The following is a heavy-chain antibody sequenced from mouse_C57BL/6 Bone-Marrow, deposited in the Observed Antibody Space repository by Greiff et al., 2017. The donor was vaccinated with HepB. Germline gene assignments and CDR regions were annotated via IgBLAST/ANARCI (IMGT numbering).Heavy chain of an antibody. J-gene: IGHJ4*01. CDR3: ARGYYYGSLYAMDY. CDR1: GFTFSSYA. Sequence: VQLKESGGGLVKPGGSLKLSCAASGFTFSSYAMSWVRQTPEKRLEWVATISDGGSYTYYPDNVKGRFTISRDNAKNNLYLQMSHLKSEDTAMYYCARGYYYGSLYAMDYWGQGTSVTVSS. CDR2: ISDGGSYT. V-gene: IGHV5-4*01. D-gene: IGHD1-1*01.